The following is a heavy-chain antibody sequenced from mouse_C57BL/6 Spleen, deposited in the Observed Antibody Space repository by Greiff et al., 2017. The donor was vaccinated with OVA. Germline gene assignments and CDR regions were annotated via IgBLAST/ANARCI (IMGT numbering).Heavy chain of an antibody. J-gene: IGHJ2*01. D-gene: IGHD2-3*01. CDR3: ARFYGGYWWGFDY. Sequence: EVQRVESGGGLVKPGGSLKLSCAASGFTFSDYGMHWVRQAPEKGLEWVAYISSGSSTIYYADTVKGRFTISRDNAKNTLFLQMTGLRSEDADMYYCARFYGGYWWGFDYWGQGTTLTVSS. CDR1: GFTFSDYG. CDR2: ISSGSSTI. V-gene: IGHV5-17*01.